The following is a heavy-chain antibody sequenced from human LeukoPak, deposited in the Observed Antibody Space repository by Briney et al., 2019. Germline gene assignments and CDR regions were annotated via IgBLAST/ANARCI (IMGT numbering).Heavy chain of an antibody. CDR3: AKGYYYGSGSYLPADDAFNI. Sequence: GGSLRLSCAASGFTFSSYSMNWVRQAPGKGLEWVSYISSSSSTIYYGDSVKGRFTISRDNAKSSLYLQMNSLRAEDTAVYYCAKGYYYGSGSYLPADDAFNIWGQGTMVTVSS. CDR2: ISSSSSTI. V-gene: IGHV3-48*01. J-gene: IGHJ3*02. CDR1: GFTFSSYS. D-gene: IGHD3-10*01.